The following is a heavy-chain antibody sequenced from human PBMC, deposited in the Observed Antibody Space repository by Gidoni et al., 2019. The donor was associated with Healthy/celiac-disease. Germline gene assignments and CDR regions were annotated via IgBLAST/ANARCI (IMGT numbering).Heavy chain of an antibody. CDR2: ISGSGGST. CDR1: GFTFSSYA. CDR3: AKKGTNYYYGMDV. J-gene: IGHJ6*02. Sequence: EVQLLESGGGLVQPGGSLRLSCAASGFTFSSYAMSWVRQAPGKGLGWVSAISGSGGSTYYADSVKGRFTISRDNSKNTLYLQMNSLRAEDTAVYYCAKKGTNYYYGMDVWGQGTTVTVSS. V-gene: IGHV3-23*01.